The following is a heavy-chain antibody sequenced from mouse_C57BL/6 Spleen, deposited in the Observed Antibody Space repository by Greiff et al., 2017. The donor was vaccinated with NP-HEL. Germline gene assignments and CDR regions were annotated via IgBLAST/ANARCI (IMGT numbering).Heavy chain of an antibody. Sequence: VHVKQSGAELVRPGASVKLSCTASGFNIKDDYMHWVKQRPEQGLEWIGWIDPENGDTEYASKFQGKATITADTSSNTAYLQLSSLTSEDTAVYYCTTAIYYGNFDYWGQGTTLTVSS. J-gene: IGHJ2*01. CDR1: GFNIKDDY. V-gene: IGHV14-4*01. D-gene: IGHD2-1*01. CDR2: IDPENGDT. CDR3: TTAIYYGNFDY.